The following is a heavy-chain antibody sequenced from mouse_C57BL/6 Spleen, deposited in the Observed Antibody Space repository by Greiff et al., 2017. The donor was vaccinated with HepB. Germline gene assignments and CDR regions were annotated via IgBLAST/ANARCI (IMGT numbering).Heavy chain of an antibody. Sequence: VQLQQSGAELVKPGASVKLSCKASGYTFTEYTIHWVKQRSGQGLEWSGWFYPGSGSIKYNEKFKDKATLTADKSSSTVYMELSRWTAEDSAVYFCARHEENYYGSRGWYVDVWGTGTTVTVSS. J-gene: IGHJ1*03. V-gene: IGHV1-62-2*01. CDR3: ARHEENYYGSRGWYVDV. D-gene: IGHD1-1*01. CDR2: FYPGSGSI. CDR1: GYTFTEYT.